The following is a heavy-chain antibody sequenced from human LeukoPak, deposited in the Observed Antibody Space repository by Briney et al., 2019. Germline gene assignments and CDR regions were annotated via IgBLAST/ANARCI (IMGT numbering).Heavy chain of an antibody. J-gene: IGHJ4*02. V-gene: IGHV3-30*04. CDR3: ARGDTMVRGVISGY. CDR2: ISYDGSNE. Sequence: GGSLRLSCAASGFTFGSYAMHWVRQAPGKGLEWVAVISYDGSNEYYADSVKGRFTMSRDNSKNTLYLKMNRLRAEGTAVYYCARGDTMVRGVISGYWGQGTLVTVSS. CDR1: GFTFGSYA. D-gene: IGHD3-10*01.